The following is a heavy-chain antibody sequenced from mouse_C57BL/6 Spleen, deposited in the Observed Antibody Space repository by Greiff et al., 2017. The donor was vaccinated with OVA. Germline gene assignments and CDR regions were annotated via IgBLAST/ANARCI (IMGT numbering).Heavy chain of an antibody. J-gene: IGHJ3*01. Sequence: EVKVVESGGGLVQPGGSMKLSCAASGFTFSDAWMDWVRQSPEKGLEWVAEIRNKANNHATYYAESVKGRFTISRDDSKSSVYLQMNSLRAEDTGIYYCTSIYYDYDAAWFAYWGQGTLVTVSA. D-gene: IGHD2-4*01. CDR3: TSIYYDYDAAWFAY. CDR2: IRNKANNHAT. V-gene: IGHV6-6*01. CDR1: GFTFSDAW.